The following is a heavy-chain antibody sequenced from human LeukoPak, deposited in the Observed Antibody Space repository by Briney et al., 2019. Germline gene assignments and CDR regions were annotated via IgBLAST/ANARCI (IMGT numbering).Heavy chain of an antibody. J-gene: IGHJ4*02. Sequence: GGSLRLSCAATGFTFSNFAMHWVRQAPGKGLEWVAVVSYDGSYKYYADSVKGRFTISRDNSKNTLYLQMNSPRAEDTAVYYCARAPGYGAAYYFDYWGQGTLVTVSS. CDR2: VSYDGSYK. CDR1: GFTFSNFA. V-gene: IGHV3-30*04. CDR3: ARAPGYGAAYYFDY. D-gene: IGHD1-1*01.